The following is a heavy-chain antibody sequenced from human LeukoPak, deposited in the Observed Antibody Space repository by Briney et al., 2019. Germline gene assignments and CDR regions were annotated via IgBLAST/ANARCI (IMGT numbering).Heavy chain of an antibody. CDR3: ARGPRYDFCSGYSPRKYFDYYYYYYMDV. J-gene: IGHJ6*03. V-gene: IGHV4-34*01. CDR1: GGSFSGYY. D-gene: IGHD3-3*01. Sequence: SETLSLTCAVYGGSFSGYYWSWIRQPPGKGLEWIGEINHSGSTKYNPSLKSRVTISVDTSKNQFSLKLSSVTAADTAVYYCARGPRYDFCSGYSPRKYFDYYYYYYMDVWGKGTTVTVSS. CDR2: INHSGST.